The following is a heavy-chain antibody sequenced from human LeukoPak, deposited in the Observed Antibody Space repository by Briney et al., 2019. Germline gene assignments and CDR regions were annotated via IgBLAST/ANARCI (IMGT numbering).Heavy chain of an antibody. CDR1: GYSFTGYY. D-gene: IGHD3-22*01. Sequence: GASVKVSCKASGYSFTGYYMHWVRQAPGQGLEWMGWINPNSGDTKYAQKFRGRVTMTRDTSISTAYMELSRLRSDDTAVYYCARGYYDSSGLSGYWGQGTLVTVSS. V-gene: IGHV1-2*02. CDR3: ARGYYDSSGLSGY. J-gene: IGHJ4*02. CDR2: INPNSGDT.